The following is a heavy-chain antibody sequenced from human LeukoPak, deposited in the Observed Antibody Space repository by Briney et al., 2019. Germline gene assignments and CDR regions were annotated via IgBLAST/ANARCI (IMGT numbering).Heavy chain of an antibody. J-gene: IGHJ3*02. CDR2: INPNSGGT. Sequence: GVSVKVSCKASGYTFTGYYMHWVRQAPGQGLEWMGWINPNSGGTNYAQKFQGRVTMTRDTSISTAYMELSRLRSDDTAVYYCAREVADILTGYDAFDIWGQGTMVTVSS. CDR3: AREVADILTGYDAFDI. V-gene: IGHV1-2*02. D-gene: IGHD3-9*01. CDR1: GYTFTGYY.